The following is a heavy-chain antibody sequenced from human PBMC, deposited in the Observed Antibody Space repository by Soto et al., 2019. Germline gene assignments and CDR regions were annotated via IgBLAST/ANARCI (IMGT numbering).Heavy chain of an antibody. CDR3: ARDRGYCTNRVCYRYYYYYGMDV. CDR2: ISYDVSNK. V-gene: IGHV3-30-3*01. J-gene: IGHJ6*02. CDR1: GFTFSSYA. D-gene: IGHD2-8*01. Sequence: PGGSLRLSCAASGFTFSSYAMHWVRQAPGKGLEWVAVISYDVSNKYYADSVKGRFTISRDNSKNTLYLQMNSLRAEDTAVYYCARDRGYCTNRVCYRYYYYYGMDVWGQGTTVTVSS.